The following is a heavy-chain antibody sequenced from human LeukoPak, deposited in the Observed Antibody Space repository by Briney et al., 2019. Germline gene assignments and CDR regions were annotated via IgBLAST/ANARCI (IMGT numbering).Heavy chain of an antibody. J-gene: IGHJ5*02. Sequence: ASVKVSCKASGGTFSSYAISWVRQAPGQGLEWMGGIIPIFGTANYAPKFQGRVTITADESTSTAYMELSSLRSEDTAVYYCARGGDCSSTSCYAKSSWFDPWGQGTLVTVSS. CDR1: GGTFSSYA. D-gene: IGHD2-2*01. CDR3: ARGGDCSSTSCYAKSSWFDP. CDR2: IIPIFGTA. V-gene: IGHV1-69*13.